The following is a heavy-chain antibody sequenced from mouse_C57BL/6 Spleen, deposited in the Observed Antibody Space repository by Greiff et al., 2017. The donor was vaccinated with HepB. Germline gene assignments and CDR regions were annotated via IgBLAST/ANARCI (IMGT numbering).Heavy chain of an antibody. CDR2: IYPGSGST. V-gene: IGHV1-55*01. Sequence: QVQLQQPGAELVKPGASVKMSCKASGYTFTRYWITWVKQRPGQGLEWIGDIYPGSGSTTYNEKFKSKATLTVDNSYSTAYMQLSSLTSEDSAVYYCARLGLLLRDYYAMDYWGQGTSVTVSS. D-gene: IGHD1-1*01. CDR3: ARLGLLLRDYYAMDY. CDR1: GYTFTRYW. J-gene: IGHJ4*01.